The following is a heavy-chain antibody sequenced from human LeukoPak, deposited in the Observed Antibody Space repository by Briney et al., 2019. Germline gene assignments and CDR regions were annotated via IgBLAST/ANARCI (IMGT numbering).Heavy chain of an antibody. D-gene: IGHD6-25*01. Sequence: SETLSLTCTVSGGSISSSSYYWGWIRQPPGKGLEWIGSIYYSGSTYYNPSLKSRVTISVDTSKNQFPLKLSSVTAADTAVYYCAGGTSSGLPFDYWGQGTLVTVSS. CDR1: GGSISSSSYY. V-gene: IGHV4-39*06. CDR2: IYYSGST. J-gene: IGHJ4*02. CDR3: AGGTSSGLPFDY.